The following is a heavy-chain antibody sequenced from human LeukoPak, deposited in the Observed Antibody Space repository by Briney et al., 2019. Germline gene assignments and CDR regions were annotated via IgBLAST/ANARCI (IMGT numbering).Heavy chain of an antibody. CDR3: ARLRWSSDY. CDR2: IYYRGST. CDR1: GASISSYF. Sequence: NSSETLSLTCTVSGASISSYFWSWIRQPPGKALEWIGYIYYRGSTNHNPSLKSRVTISADTSKNQFSLKLSSVTAADTAVYYCARLRWSSDYWGQGTLVTVSS. D-gene: IGHD2-15*01. J-gene: IGHJ4*02. V-gene: IGHV4-59*01.